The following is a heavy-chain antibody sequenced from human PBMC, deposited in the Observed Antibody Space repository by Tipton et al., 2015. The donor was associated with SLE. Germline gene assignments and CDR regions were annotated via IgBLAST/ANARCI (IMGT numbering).Heavy chain of an antibody. CDR2: INHSGST. CDR1: GGSFSDYY. Sequence: TLSLTCAVYGGSFSDYYWSWIRQPPGKGLEWIGEINHSGSTNYNPSLKSRVTISVDTSKNQFSLKLSSVTAADTAVYYCARVGANGSRYWGQGTLVTVSS. D-gene: IGHD1-26*01. V-gene: IGHV4-34*01. CDR3: ARVGANGSRY. J-gene: IGHJ4*02.